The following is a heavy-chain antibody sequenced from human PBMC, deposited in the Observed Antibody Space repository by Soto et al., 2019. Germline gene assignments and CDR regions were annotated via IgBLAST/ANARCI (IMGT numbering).Heavy chain of an antibody. CDR2: INAGNGNT. V-gene: IGHV1-3*01. D-gene: IGHD5-12*01. CDR3: ARVSGYYYFDY. CDR1: GYTFTNYA. J-gene: IGHJ4*02. Sequence: QVQLVQSGAEVKKPGASVKVSCKASGYTFTNYAMHWVRQAPGQRLEWMGWINAGNGNTKYSQKFQGRVTITRDTSASTAYMELRSLRSEDTAVYYCARVSGYYYFDYWGQGTLVTVSS.